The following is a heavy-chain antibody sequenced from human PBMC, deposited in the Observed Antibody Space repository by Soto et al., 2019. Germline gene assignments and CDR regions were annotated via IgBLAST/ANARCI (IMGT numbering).Heavy chain of an antibody. CDR3: ALSPYSSGRSSYFQH. D-gene: IGHD6-19*01. CDR2: ISGSGGST. CDR1: GFAFSSYA. V-gene: IGHV3-23*01. Sequence: GALRLSCAASGFAFSSYAMSWVRQAPGKGLEWVSAISGSGGSTYYADSVKGRFTISRDNSKNTLYLQMNSLRAEDTAVYYCALSPYSSGRSSYFQHWGQGSLVTVSS. J-gene: IGHJ1*01.